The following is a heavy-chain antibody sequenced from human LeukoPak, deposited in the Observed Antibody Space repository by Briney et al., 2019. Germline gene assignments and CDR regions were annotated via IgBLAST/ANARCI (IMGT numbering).Heavy chain of an antibody. Sequence: ASVKVSRKVSGRTFSSYAISWVPQAPGKGLECRGSIIPILGIAKYAQKCQGRVTITADKSTSTAYMELRSLRSEDTALYYCARGSTYDILTGPPYFDYWGQGTLVTVSS. V-gene: IGHV1-69*04. J-gene: IGHJ4*02. CDR1: GRTFSSYA. D-gene: IGHD3-9*01. CDR2: IIPILGIA. CDR3: ARGSTYDILTGPPYFDY.